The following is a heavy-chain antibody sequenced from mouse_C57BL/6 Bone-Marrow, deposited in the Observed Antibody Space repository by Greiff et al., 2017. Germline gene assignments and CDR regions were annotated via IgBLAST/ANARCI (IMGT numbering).Heavy chain of an antibody. Sequence: EVQVVESGGGLVQPGGSLKLSCAASGFTFSDYYMYWVRQTPEKRLEWVAYISNGGGSTYYPDTVKGRFTISRDNAKNTLYLQMSRLKSEDTAMYYCARHRRYSNVNYYAMDYWGQGTSVTVSS. CDR1: GFTFSDYY. J-gene: IGHJ4*01. D-gene: IGHD2-5*01. CDR2: ISNGGGST. V-gene: IGHV5-12*01. CDR3: ARHRRYSNVNYYAMDY.